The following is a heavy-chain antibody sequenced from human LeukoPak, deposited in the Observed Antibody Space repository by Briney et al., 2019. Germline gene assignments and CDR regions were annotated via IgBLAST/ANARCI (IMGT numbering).Heavy chain of an antibody. CDR3: ARGKYDILTGSGPYGMDV. D-gene: IGHD3-9*01. CDR2: IWYDGSNK. CDR1: GFTFSSYG. J-gene: IGHJ6*04. Sequence: GGSLRLSCAASGFTFSSYGMHWVRQAPGKGLEWVAVIWYDGSNKYYADSVKGRFTISRDNSKNTLYLQMNSLRAEDTAVYYCARGKYDILTGSGPYGMDVWGKGTTVTVSS. V-gene: IGHV3-33*01.